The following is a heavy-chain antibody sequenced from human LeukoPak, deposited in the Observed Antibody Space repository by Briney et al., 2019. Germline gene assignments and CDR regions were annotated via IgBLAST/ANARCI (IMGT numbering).Heavy chain of an antibody. Sequence: ASVTVSCKASGYTFTSYGISWVRQARGQGLEGMGWISAYNGNTNYAQKLQGRVTMTTDTSTSTAYMELRSLRSDDTAVYYCARGGVGIAAAGTDFDYWGQGTLVTVSS. CDR2: ISAYNGNT. D-gene: IGHD6-13*01. V-gene: IGHV1-18*01. CDR3: ARGGVGIAAAGTDFDY. CDR1: GYTFTSYG. J-gene: IGHJ4*02.